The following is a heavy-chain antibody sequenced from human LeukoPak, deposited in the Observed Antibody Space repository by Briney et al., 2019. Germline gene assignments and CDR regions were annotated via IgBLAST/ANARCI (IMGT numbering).Heavy chain of an antibody. CDR1: GFSFSSYA. CDR3: ATDVTMVRGVLDY. V-gene: IGHV3-30-3*01. CDR2: ISYDGDSNNK. Sequence: PGGSLRLSCAASGFSFSSYAMHWVRQAPGKGLEWVAVISYDGDSNNKYYADSAKGRFTISRDNSKNTLYLQMNSLRAEDTAVYYCATDVTMVRGVLDYWGRGTLVIVPP. J-gene: IGHJ4*02. D-gene: IGHD3-10*01.